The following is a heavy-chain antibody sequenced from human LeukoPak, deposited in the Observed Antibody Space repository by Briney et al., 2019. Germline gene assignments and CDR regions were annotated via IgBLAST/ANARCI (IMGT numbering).Heavy chain of an antibody. CDR2: ISGSGIK. CDR3: AREDTGVAFDI. D-gene: IGHD2-8*01. V-gene: IGHV3-48*03. CDR1: RFTFSSYE. Sequence: GGSLRLSCAASRFTFSSYEMNWVRQAPGKGLEWVSYISGSGIKHYADSVKGRFTISRDNAKKSLYLQMNSLRVEDTAVYYCAREDTGVAFDIWGQGTTVTV. J-gene: IGHJ3*02.